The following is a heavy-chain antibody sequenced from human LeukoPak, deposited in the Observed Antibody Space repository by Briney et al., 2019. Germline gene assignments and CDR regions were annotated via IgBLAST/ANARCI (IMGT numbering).Heavy chain of an antibody. CDR3: ARELPGEFRTDAFDI. J-gene: IGHJ3*02. V-gene: IGHV7-4-1*02. CDR1: GYTFTSYA. Sequence: GASVKVSCKASGYTFTSYAMNWVRQAPGQGLEWMGWINTNTGNPTYAQGFTGRFVFSLDTSVSTAYLQISSLKAEDTAVYYCARELPGEFRTDAFDIWGQGTMVTVSS. CDR2: INTNTGNP. D-gene: IGHD3-10*01.